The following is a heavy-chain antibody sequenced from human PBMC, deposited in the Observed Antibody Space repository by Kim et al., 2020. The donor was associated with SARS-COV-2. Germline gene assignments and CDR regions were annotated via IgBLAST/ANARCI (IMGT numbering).Heavy chain of an antibody. CDR1: GFTFGDYA. V-gene: IGHV3-49*04. D-gene: IGHD3-9*01. Sequence: GGSLRLSCTASGFTFGDYAMSWVRQAPGKGLEWVGFIRSKAYGGSTEYAASVKGRCTISRDDSQSIVYLEMNSLKTEDTAVYYCTRLVAYYDILTGYYPAPGDGPPDYWGRGTLVTVSS. CDR3: TRLVAYYDILTGYYPAPGDGPPDY. J-gene: IGHJ4*02. CDR2: IRSKAYGGST.